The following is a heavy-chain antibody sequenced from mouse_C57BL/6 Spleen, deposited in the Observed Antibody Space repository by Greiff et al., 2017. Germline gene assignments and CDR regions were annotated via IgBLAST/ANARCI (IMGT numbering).Heavy chain of an antibody. V-gene: IGHV1-72*01. CDR2: IAPNSGGT. D-gene: IGHD1-1*01. CDR3: AREVVTTVVGMDY. Sequence: QVQLKQPGAELVKPGASVKLSCKASGYTFTSYWMHWVKQRPGRGLEWIGRIAPNSGGTKYNEKFKSKATLTVDKPSSTAYMQLSSLTSEDSAVYYCAREVVTTVVGMDYWGQGTSVTVSS. J-gene: IGHJ4*01. CDR1: GYTFTSYW.